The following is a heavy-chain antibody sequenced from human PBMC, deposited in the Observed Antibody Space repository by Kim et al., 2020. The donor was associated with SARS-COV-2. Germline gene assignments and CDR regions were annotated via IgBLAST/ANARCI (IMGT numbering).Heavy chain of an antibody. Sequence: GGSLRLSCAASGFTFSDYYMSWIRQAPGKGLEWVSYISSSSSYTNYADSVKGRFTISRDNAKNSLYLQMNSLRAEDTAVYYCATNYYGSGSYSKTYYYYGMDVWGHGTTVTVSS. D-gene: IGHD3-10*01. V-gene: IGHV3-11*03. CDR3: ATNYYGSGSYSKTYYYYGMDV. CDR1: GFTFSDYY. CDR2: ISSSSSYT. J-gene: IGHJ6*02.